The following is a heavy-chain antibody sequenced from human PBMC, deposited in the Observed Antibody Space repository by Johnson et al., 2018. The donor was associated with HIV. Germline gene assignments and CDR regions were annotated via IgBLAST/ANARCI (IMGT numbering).Heavy chain of an antibody. CDR2: ISSDGRDA. V-gene: IGHV3-30*04. CDR1: GFAFSSYA. D-gene: IGHD3-10*01. J-gene: IGHJ3*02. Sequence: QVLLVESGGGVVQPGTSLRLSCTASGFAFSSYALHWVRQAPGKGLEWVAVISSDGRDAYYADSVKGRFTSSRDNSKNTLYLQMNSLRPEDSAVYYCATLWFGEVSVYDAFDIWGQGTMVTVSS. CDR3: ATLWFGEVSVYDAFDI.